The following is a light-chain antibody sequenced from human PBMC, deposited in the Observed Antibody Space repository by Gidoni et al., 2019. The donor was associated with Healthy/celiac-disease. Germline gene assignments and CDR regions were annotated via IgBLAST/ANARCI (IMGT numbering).Light chain of an antibody. Sequence: DIVMTQSPLSLPVTPGEPASISCRSSQSLLHSNGYNYLDWYLQKPGQSPQLLIYLGSNRASGVPDRFSVSGSGTDFTLKISRVEAEDVWVYYCMQALQTPPWTFGQGTKVEIK. CDR3: MQALQTPPWT. V-gene: IGKV2-28*01. CDR1: QSLLHSNGYNY. J-gene: IGKJ1*01. CDR2: LGS.